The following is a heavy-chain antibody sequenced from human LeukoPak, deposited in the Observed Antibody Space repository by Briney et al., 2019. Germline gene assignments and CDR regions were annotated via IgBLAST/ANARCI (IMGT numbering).Heavy chain of an antibody. V-gene: IGHV1-18*01. J-gene: IGHJ3*02. CDR2: ISAYNGNT. Sequence: ASVKVSCKASGYIFRNYGISWVRQAPGQGLEWMGWISAYNGNTDYAQNLQGRVTMTTDTSPSTAYMELRSLRSDDTAVYSCARQSYGGYGGFRRGDDAFDIWGQGTMVTVSS. CDR3: ARQSYGGYGGFRRGDDAFDI. CDR1: GYIFRNYG. D-gene: IGHD3-16*01.